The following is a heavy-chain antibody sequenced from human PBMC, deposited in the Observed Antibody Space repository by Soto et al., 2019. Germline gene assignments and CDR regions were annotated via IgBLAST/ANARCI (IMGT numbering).Heavy chain of an antibody. Sequence: QVQLQESGPGLVKPSETLSLTCTVSGGAISSYYWSWIRQPPGKGLEWIGYIYYSGSTTYNPSLKSPITISVDTSKNQFSLKLTSVTAADTAVYYCARGWGRTSDYWGQGTLVTVSS. CDR3: ARGWGRTSDY. CDR1: GGAISSYY. V-gene: IGHV4-59*08. CDR2: IYYSGST. J-gene: IGHJ4*02. D-gene: IGHD6-19*01.